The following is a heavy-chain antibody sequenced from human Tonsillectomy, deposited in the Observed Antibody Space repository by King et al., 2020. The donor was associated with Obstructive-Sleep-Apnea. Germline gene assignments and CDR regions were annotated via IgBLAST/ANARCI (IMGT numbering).Heavy chain of an antibody. CDR2: IYYSGST. V-gene: IGHV4-59*08. D-gene: IGHD2-21*01. CDR1: GGSISSYY. Sequence: QLQLQESGPGLVKPSETLSLTCTVSGGSISSYYLSWIRQPPGKGREWIGYIYYSGSTNYNPSLKSRVTIAVDTSKNQFSLKLSSVTAADTAVYYCARQHIRTNYFDYWGQGTLVTVSS. CDR3: ARQHIRTNYFDY. J-gene: IGHJ4*02.